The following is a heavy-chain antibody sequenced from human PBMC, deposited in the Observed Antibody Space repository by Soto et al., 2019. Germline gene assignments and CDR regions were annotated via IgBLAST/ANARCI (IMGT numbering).Heavy chain of an antibody. Sequence: QMQLQESGPGLVKPSQTLSLTCTVSGGSISSGDYYWSWIRQPPGKGLEWIGYIYYSGNTHYNPFLKSRVPISVTTSNYQFSLKLSSVPAAATAVYYCARASASTACDFDYWGQGTLVTVSS. CDR3: ARASASTACDFDY. J-gene: IGHJ4*02. CDR2: IYYSGNT. CDR1: GGSISSGDYY. D-gene: IGHD5-18*01. V-gene: IGHV4-30-4*01.